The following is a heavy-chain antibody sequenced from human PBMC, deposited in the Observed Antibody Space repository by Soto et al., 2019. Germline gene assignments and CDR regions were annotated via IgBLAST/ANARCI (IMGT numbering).Heavy chain of an antibody. CDR1: GFNFSRNT. D-gene: IGHD3-3*02. CDR2: ITSSGSYV. CDR3: VKDEGIEAMDV. J-gene: IGHJ6*02. Sequence: PGGFQSHSYFTSGFNFSRNTMHWVRQAPGKGLEWVASITSSGSYVYYADSVKGRFSASRDNAKNSLSLQMDSLRPDDTAIYFCVKDEGIEAMDVWGQGTTVTVS. V-gene: IGHV3-21*01.